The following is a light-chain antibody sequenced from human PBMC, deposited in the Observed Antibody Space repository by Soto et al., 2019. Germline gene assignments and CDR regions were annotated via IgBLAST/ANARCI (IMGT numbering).Light chain of an antibody. CDR1: QSVKSSY. V-gene: IGKV3D-20*02. J-gene: IGKJ5*01. Sequence: PGEIAPLSCRASQSVKSSYLAWYQQKPGQAPRLLIYDASTRATGIADRFSASGSGTDFTLTISRLEPEDFAVYYCQQRSNWITFGQGTRLEIK. CDR2: DAS. CDR3: QQRSNWIT.